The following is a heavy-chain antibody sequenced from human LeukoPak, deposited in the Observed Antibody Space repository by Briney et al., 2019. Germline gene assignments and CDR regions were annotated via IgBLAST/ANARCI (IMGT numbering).Heavy chain of an antibody. Sequence: ASETLSLTCTVSSGSISSSGYYWGWIRQPPGKGLEWIGYIYYSGSTNYNPSLKSRVTISVDTSKNQFSLKLSSVTAADTAVYYCARDRYSSSWYLALAGRSWFDPWGQGTLVTVSS. D-gene: IGHD6-13*01. V-gene: IGHV4-61*08. CDR2: IYYSGST. CDR1: SGSISSSGYY. J-gene: IGHJ5*02. CDR3: ARDRYSSSWYLALAGRSWFDP.